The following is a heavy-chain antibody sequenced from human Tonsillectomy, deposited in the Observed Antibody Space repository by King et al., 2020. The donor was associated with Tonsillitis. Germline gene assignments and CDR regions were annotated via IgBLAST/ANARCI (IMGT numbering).Heavy chain of an antibody. CDR1: GGSISSYY. Sequence: VQLQESGPGLVKPSETLSLTCTVSGGSISSYYWSWLRQPPGKGLEWIGYIYYSGSTNYNPSLKSRVTISVDTSKNQFSLKLSSVYYCARGGASYYDILTGRFQGAFDIWGQGTMVTVSS. V-gene: IGHV4-59*01. CDR3: YDILTGRFQGAFDI. D-gene: IGHD3-9*01. J-gene: IGHJ3*02. CDR2: IYYSGST.